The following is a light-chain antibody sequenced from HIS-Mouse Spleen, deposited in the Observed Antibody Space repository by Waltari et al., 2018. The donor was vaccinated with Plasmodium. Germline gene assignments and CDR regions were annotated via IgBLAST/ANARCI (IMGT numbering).Light chain of an antibody. CDR2: RNN. V-gene: IGLV1-47*01. CDR1: SSNIGRNY. CDR3: AAWDDSLSGRV. Sequence: QSVLTQPPSASGTPGQGVTISCSGSSSNIGRNYVYWYPQLPGTAPKLLIYRNNPRPSGVPDRFSGSKSGTSASLAISGLRSEDEADYYCAAWDDSLSGRVFGGGTKLTVL. J-gene: IGLJ3*02.